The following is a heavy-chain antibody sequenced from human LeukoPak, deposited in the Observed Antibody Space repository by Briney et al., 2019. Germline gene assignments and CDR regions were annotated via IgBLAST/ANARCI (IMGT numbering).Heavy chain of an antibody. CDR2: ISGSGGST. CDR3: AKGMVRGVIIAKSHFDY. V-gene: IGHV3-23*01. CDR1: GFTFSSYA. Sequence: GGSLGLSCAASGFTFSSYAMSWVRQAPGKGLEWVSAISGSGGSTYYADSVKGRFTISRDNSKNTLYLQMNSLRAEDTAVYYCAKGMVRGVIIAKSHFDYWGQGTLVTVSS. D-gene: IGHD3-10*01. J-gene: IGHJ4*02.